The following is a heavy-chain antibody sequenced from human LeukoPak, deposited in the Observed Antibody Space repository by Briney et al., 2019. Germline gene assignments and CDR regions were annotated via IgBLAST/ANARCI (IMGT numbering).Heavy chain of an antibody. J-gene: IGHJ4*02. Sequence: SVKVSCKASGGTFSSYAISWVRQAPGQGLEWMGGIIPIFGTANYAQKFQGRVAVTADESTSTAYMGLSSLRSEDTAVYYCAAEEKGAFDYWGQGTLVTVSS. V-gene: IGHV1-69*13. D-gene: IGHD4/OR15-4a*01. CDR2: IIPIFGTA. CDR1: GGTFSSYA. CDR3: AAEEKGAFDY.